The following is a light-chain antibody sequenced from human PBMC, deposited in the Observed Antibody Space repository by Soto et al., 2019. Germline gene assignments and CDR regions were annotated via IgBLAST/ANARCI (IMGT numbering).Light chain of an antibody. CDR1: SITIGGYDY. CDR3: TSYASGSSHVV. J-gene: IGLJ2*01. V-gene: IGLV2-14*01. CDR2: DVN. Sequence: QSALTQPASVSGPPGHPITLPGTGTSITIGGYDYVSWYQRHPGKAPKLIIYDVNNRPSGVSNRFSGSKSGNTASLTISGLQAEDEADYYCTSYASGSSHVVFGGGTKVTVL.